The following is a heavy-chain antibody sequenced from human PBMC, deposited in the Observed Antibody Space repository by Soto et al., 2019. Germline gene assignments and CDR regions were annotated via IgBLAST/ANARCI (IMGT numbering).Heavy chain of an antibody. CDR1: GFSFSTYE. D-gene: IGHD1-26*01. V-gene: IGHV3-48*03. Sequence: EVQLVESGGGLVQPGGSLRLSCAASGFSFSTYEMNWVRQAPGKGPEWVSYISKNGIDIYYADSVKGRFTISRDNANNSLFLQMDSLRPEDTAVYYCAPRKYGSFNIGAFDIWGQGTMVTVSS. CDR3: APRKYGSFNIGAFDI. CDR2: ISKNGIDI. J-gene: IGHJ3*02.